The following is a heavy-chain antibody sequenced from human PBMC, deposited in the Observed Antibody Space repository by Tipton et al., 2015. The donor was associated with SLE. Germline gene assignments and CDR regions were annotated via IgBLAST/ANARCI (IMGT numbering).Heavy chain of an antibody. V-gene: IGHV3-30-3*01. J-gene: IGHJ4*02. CDR2: ISYDGSNK. D-gene: IGHD6-19*01. Sequence: SLRLSCAASGFTFSSYAMHWVRQAPGKGLEWVAVISYDGSNKYYADSVKGRFTISRDNSKNTLYLQMNSLRAEDTAVYYCAKDPLGSSGWYKYLGQGTLVTVSS. CDR3: AKDPLGSSGWYKY. CDR1: GFTFSSYA.